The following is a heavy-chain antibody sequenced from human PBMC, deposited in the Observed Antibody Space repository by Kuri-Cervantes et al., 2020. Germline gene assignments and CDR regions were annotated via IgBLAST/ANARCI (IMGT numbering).Heavy chain of an antibody. J-gene: IGHJ3*02. CDR2: INHSGST. V-gene: IGHV4-34*01. CDR3: ARSITMVRGAVDI. D-gene: IGHD3-10*01. Sequence: SETLSLTCAVDGVSFSNHYWSWVRQPPGKGLEWIGEINHSGSTNYNPSLKSRVTISVDTSKNQFSLKLSSVTAADTAVYYCARSITMVRGAVDIWGQETMVTVSS. CDR1: GVSFSNHY.